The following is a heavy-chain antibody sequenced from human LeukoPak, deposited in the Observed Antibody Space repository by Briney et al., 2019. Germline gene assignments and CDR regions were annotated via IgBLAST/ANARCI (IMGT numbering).Heavy chain of an antibody. CDR3: ARGVGGSSWYGSVTFDI. J-gene: IGHJ3*02. CDR1: GGSFSGYY. D-gene: IGHD6-13*01. V-gene: IGHV4-34*01. Sequence: SETLSLTCAVSGGSFSGYYWSWIRQPPGKGLEWVGEIDNTGSTNYNPSLKSRVTISVDTSKNQFSLKLSSVTAADTAVYYCARGVGGSSWYGSVTFDIWGQGTMVTVSS. CDR2: IDNTGST.